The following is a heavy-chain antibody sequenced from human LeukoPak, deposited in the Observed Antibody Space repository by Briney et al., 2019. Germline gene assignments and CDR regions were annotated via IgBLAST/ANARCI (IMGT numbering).Heavy chain of an antibody. CDR3: ARGGWIQLSPFDY. CDR2: IWHSGTT. Sequence: PSETLSLTCVVSGYSISSGYYWGWIRQPPGKGLEWIGSIWHSGTTYYNPSLKSRVTISVDTSNNQFSLKLSSVTAADTAVYYCARGGWIQLSPFDYWGQGTLVTVSS. J-gene: IGHJ4*02. V-gene: IGHV4-38-2*01. D-gene: IGHD5-18*01. CDR1: GYSISSGYY.